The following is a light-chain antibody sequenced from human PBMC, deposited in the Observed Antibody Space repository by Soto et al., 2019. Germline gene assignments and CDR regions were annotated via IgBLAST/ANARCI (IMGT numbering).Light chain of an antibody. V-gene: IGLV2-23*02. CDR1: SSDVGSYNL. CDR3: CSYAGSPYV. Sequence: QSVLTQPASVSGSPGQSITISCTGTSSDVGSYNLVSWYQQHPGKAPKLMIYEVSKRPSGVSDRFSGCKSGNTASLTISGLQAEEEADYYCCSYAGSPYVFGTGTKLTVL. J-gene: IGLJ1*01. CDR2: EVS.